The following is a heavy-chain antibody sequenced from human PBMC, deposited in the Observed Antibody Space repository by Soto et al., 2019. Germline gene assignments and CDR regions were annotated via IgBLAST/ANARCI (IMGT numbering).Heavy chain of an antibody. Sequence: QITLKESGPTLVKPTQTLTLTCTFSGFSFSINGVAVGWIRQPPGQALEWLALLYWDDDQRYNPPLKNRLTLTKDTSRHPVGLTMTNTDPVDTATYYCAHKRDVARGFKSWGQGTLVTVSS. CDR3: AHKRDVARGFKS. CDR2: LYWDDDQ. V-gene: IGHV2-5*02. CDR1: GFSFSINGVA. J-gene: IGHJ5*01.